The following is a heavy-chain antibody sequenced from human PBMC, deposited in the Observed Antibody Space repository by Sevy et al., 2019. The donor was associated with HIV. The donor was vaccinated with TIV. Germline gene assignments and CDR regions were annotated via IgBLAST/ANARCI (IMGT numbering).Heavy chain of an antibody. J-gene: IGHJ6*02. Sequence: GGSLRLSCAASGFTFSSYAMSWVRQAPGKGLEWVSAISGSGGSTYYADSVKGRFTISRDNAKNSLYLQMNSLRAEDTAVYYCARDHCSSTSCYTFYYYYYGMDVWGQGTTVTVSS. V-gene: IGHV3-23*01. D-gene: IGHD2-2*02. CDR1: GFTFSSYA. CDR2: ISGSGGST. CDR3: ARDHCSSTSCYTFYYYYYGMDV.